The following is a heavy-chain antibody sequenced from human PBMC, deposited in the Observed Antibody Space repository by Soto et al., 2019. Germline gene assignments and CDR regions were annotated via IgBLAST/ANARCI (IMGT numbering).Heavy chain of an antibody. CDR1: GFTFSSYA. CDR2: ISGSGGST. Sequence: EVQLLESGGGLVQPGGSLRLSCAASGFTFSSYAMSWVRQAPGKGLEWVSAISGSGGSTYYADSMKGRFTISRDNSKNTLYLQMNSLRAEDTAVYYCAKDPTAWSGPEGGNYWGQGTLVTVSS. D-gene: IGHD3-3*01. CDR3: AKDPTAWSGPEGGNY. V-gene: IGHV3-23*01. J-gene: IGHJ4*02.